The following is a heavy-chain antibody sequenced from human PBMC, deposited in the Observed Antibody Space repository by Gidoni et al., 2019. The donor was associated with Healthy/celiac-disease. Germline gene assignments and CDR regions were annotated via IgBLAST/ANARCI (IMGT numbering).Heavy chain of an antibody. D-gene: IGHD5-18*01. CDR1: GFTFDDYA. V-gene: IGHV3-9*01. Sequence: EVQLVESGGGLVQPGRSLRLSCAASGFTFDDYAMHWVRQAPGKGLEWVSGISWNSGSIGYADSVKGRFTISRDNAKNSLYLQMNSLRAEDTALYYCAKDRAVTEDYYYYYGMDVWGQGTTVTVSS. CDR2: ISWNSGSI. CDR3: AKDRAVTEDYYYYYGMDV. J-gene: IGHJ6*02.